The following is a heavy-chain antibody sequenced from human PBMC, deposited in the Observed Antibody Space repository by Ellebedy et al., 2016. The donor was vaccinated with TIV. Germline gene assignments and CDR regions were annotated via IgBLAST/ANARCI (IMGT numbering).Heavy chain of an antibody. V-gene: IGHV1-69*13. CDR3: ARGGAYYHRYFDD. Sequence: SVKVSCKASGGTFNSHAISWVRQAPGQGLEWMGGITGMFRTVNYAQKFQGRVTITSDAFMTTAYMGLSSLRSEDTAVYYCARGGAYYHRYFDDWGQGTLVTVSS. D-gene: IGHD3-10*01. CDR2: ITGMFRTV. J-gene: IGHJ4*02. CDR1: GGTFNSHA.